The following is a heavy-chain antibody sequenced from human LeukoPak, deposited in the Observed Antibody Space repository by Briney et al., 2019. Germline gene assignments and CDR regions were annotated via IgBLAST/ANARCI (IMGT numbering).Heavy chain of an antibody. CDR2: INPNSGGT. D-gene: IGHD2-2*01. V-gene: IGHV1-2*02. J-gene: IGHJ4*02. Sequence: ASVKVSCKASGYTFTGYYMHWVRQAPGQGLEWMGWINPNSGGTNYAQKFQGRVTITRDTSISTAYMELSRLRSDDTAVYYCARIYCSSTSCYGHLFDYWGQGTLVTVSS. CDR3: ARIYCSSTSCYGHLFDY. CDR1: GYTFTGYY.